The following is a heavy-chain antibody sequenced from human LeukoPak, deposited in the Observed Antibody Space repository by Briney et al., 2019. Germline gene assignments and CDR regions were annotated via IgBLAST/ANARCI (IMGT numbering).Heavy chain of an antibody. J-gene: IGHJ6*03. D-gene: IGHD3-3*01. Sequence: PSETLSLTCAVYGGSFSGYYWSWIRQPPGKGLEWIGEINHSGSTNYNPSLKSRVTISVDTSKNQFSLKLSSVTAADTAVYYCARGGYDFWSGRLYYYYYMDVWGKGTTVTVSS. CDR1: GGSFSGYY. CDR3: ARGGYDFWSGRLYYYYYMDV. V-gene: IGHV4-34*01. CDR2: INHSGST.